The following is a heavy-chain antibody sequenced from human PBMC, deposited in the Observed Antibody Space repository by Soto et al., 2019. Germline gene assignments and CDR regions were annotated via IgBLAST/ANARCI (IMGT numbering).Heavy chain of an antibody. CDR2: ISGKNGNT. V-gene: IGHV1-18*04. CDR1: GYTFISHG. D-gene: IGHD2-15*01. Sequence: QVQLVQSGVEVKKPGASVKVSCKASGYTFISHGISWVRQAPGQGLEWMGWISGKNGNTNYAQKLQGRVTLTRDTSTSTAYMELRSLRSDDTAVYYCARVSSSIVVVPDYRMDVWGQGTTVTVSS. J-gene: IGHJ6*02. CDR3: ARVSSSIVVVPDYRMDV.